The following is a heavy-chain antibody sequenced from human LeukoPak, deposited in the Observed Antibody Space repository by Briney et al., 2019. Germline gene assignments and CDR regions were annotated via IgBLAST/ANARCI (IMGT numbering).Heavy chain of an antibody. CDR3: AREGVTKYYFDY. CDR1: GASISSYNC. V-gene: IGHV4-4*02. J-gene: IGHJ4*02. Sequence: SETLSLTCAVSGASISSYNCWGWVRQSPGKVLEWIGEIYRSGITNYNPSLKSRVTISVDTSKNQFSLKLSSLTAADTAVYYCAREGVTKYYFDYWGQGTLVTVSS. CDR2: IYRSGIT. D-gene: IGHD4-11*01.